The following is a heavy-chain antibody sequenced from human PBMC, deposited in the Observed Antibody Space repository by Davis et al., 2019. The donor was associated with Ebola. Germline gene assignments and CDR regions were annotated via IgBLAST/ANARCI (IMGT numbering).Heavy chain of an antibody. J-gene: IGHJ6*02. CDR2: IYSSGST. Sequence: SETLSLTCAVSGGSISSSNWWSWVRQPPGKGLEWIGNIYSSGSTYYSPSLQSRVTISVDTSKNQFSLKLSSVIAADTAVYYCARRGRAMDVWGQGTTVTVSS. CDR1: GGSISSSNW. D-gene: IGHD6-13*01. CDR3: ARRGRAMDV. V-gene: IGHV4-4*02.